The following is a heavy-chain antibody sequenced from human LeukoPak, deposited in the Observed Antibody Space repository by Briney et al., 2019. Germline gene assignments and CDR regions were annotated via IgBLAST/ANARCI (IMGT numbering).Heavy chain of an antibody. J-gene: IGHJ4*02. CDR2: MNPNSG. CDR3: ARCHRGGSCR. CDR1: GYTFTSYD. D-gene: IGHD2-15*01. V-gene: IGHV1-8*01. Sequence: ASVKVSCKASGYTFTSYDINWVRQAAGQGLEWMGWMNPNSGNARKFQGRVTMTRNTSISTVYMELSSLRSEDTAVYYCARCHRGGSCRWGQGTLVTVSS.